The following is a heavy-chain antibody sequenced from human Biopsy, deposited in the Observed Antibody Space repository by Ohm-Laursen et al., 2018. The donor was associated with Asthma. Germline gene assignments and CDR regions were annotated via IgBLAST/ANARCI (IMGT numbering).Heavy chain of an antibody. CDR1: GLSSSGYY. J-gene: IGHJ6*02. D-gene: IGHD3-3*01. CDR2: SDHRGNT. Sequence: SETLSLTCSMYGLSSSGYYWTWIRQPPGKGLKWIGESDHRGNTNTNPTLKSRVTISKDKSANEFSLKMRSVTAADTAIYYCARGPEWSGLDIWGQGTTVTVSS. V-gene: IGHV4-34*01. CDR3: ARGPEWSGLDI.